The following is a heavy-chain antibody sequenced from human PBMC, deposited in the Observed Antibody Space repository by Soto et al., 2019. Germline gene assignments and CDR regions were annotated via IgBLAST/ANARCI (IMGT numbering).Heavy chain of an antibody. V-gene: IGHV1-69*01. J-gene: IGHJ4*02. Sequence: QVQLVQSGAEVKKPGSSVKVSCKASGGTLSSYAISWVRQAPGQGLEWMGGIIPIIGTANHAHKFQGKVTIAADESASTAYMELCSLRSEEMAVYYCAIYRPYCGGDCYWTFDYWGQGPLVSVAS. D-gene: IGHD2-21*02. CDR1: GGTLSSYA. CDR3: AIYRPYCGGDCYWTFDY. CDR2: IIPIIGTA.